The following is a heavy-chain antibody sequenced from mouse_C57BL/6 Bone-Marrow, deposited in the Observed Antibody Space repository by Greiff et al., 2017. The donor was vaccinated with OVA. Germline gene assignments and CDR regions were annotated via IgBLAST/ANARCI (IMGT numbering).Heavy chain of an antibody. CDR3: ARGTGKAPHFDY. Sequence: EVQLQESGPVLVKPGASVKMSCKASGYTFTDYYMNWVKQSHGKSLEWIGVINPYNGGTSYNQKFKGKATLTVDTSSSTAYMELNSLTSEDSAVYYCARGTGKAPHFDYWGQGTTLTVSA. CDR1: GYTFTDYY. V-gene: IGHV1-19*01. J-gene: IGHJ2*01. CDR2: INPYNGGT. D-gene: IGHD3-3*01.